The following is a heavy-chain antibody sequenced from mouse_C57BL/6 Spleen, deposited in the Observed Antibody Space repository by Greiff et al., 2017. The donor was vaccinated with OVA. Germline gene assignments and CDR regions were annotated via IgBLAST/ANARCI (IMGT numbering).Heavy chain of an antibody. J-gene: IGHJ1*03. CDR1: GFTFSDYG. D-gene: IGHD4-1*01. V-gene: IGHV5-17*01. Sequence: EVMLVESGGGLVKPGGSLKLSCAASGFTFSDYGMHWVRQAPEKGLEWVAYISSGSSTIYYADTVKGRFTISRDNAKNTLFLQMTSLRSEDTAMYYGAGPGTGTGPWYFDVWGTGTTVTVSS. CDR2: ISSGSSTI. CDR3: AGPGTGTGPWYFDV.